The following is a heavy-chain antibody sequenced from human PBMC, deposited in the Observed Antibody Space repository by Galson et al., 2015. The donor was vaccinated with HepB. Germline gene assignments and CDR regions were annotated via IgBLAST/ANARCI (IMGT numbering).Heavy chain of an antibody. V-gene: IGHV3-30-3*01. J-gene: IGHJ4*02. CDR3: ARGVVYNDRSDYYSDLDN. D-gene: IGHD3-22*01. CDR2: ISYEGSNK. CDR1: GFTFSRYA. Sequence: SLRLSCAASGFTFSRYALHWVRQAPGKGLEWVAVISYEGSNKYYADSVKGRFTISKDNSKNTLYLQMNSLRTEDTAVYYCARGVVYNDRSDYYSDLDNWGQGTLVTVSS.